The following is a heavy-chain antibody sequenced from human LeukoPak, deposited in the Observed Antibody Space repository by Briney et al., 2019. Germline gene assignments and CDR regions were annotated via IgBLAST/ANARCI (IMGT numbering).Heavy chain of an antibody. J-gene: IGHJ3*02. Sequence: SETLSLTCTVPGGSISNDYWGWVRQTAGKGLEWIGHIYITGTSTYNPSLQRRVTMSLDTSKNKFSLKLTTVTAADTDMYYCAKLAPRGGFDISGQGKLVSVSS. CDR2: IYITGTS. CDR3: AKLAPRGGFDI. D-gene: IGHD3-3*02. V-gene: IGHV4-4*07. CDR1: GGSISNDY.